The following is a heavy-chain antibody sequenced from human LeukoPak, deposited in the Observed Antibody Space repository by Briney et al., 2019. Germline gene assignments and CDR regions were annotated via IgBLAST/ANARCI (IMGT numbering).Heavy chain of an antibody. CDR2: IAYDGSNK. Sequence: PGRSLRLSCAASGFTFTNYAMHWVRQAPGKGLEWVAVIAYDGSNKYYADSVKGRFTLSRDNSKNTLYLQMNSLRAEDTAMYYCARSYEEWYTSSWYDYWGQGTLVTVSS. D-gene: IGHD6-13*01. CDR3: ARSYEEWYTSSWYDY. J-gene: IGHJ4*02. CDR1: GFTFTNYA. V-gene: IGHV3-30-3*01.